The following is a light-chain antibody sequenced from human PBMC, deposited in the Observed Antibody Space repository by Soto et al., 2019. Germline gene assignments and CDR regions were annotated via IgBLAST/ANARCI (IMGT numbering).Light chain of an antibody. V-gene: IGKV3-20*01. J-gene: IGKJ1*01. CDR1: QSISNTC. Sequence: EILFTQTPGTLSLSPGERATLSCWASQSISNTCLVWYQQKPGQAPRLLIYGASSRASGIPDRFSGSGSGTDFTLTINRLEPEDFAMYYCQQFGSSPWTFGQGTKVDIK. CDR2: GAS. CDR3: QQFGSSPWT.